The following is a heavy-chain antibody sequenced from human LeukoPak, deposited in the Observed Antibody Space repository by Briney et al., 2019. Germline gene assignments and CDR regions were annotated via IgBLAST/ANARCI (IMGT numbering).Heavy chain of an antibody. V-gene: IGHV4-39*01. J-gene: IGHJ6*03. CDR3: ARAGIEISGSYSWPYYYYYMDV. CDR1: GGSISSSSYY. CDR2: IYYSGST. Sequence: PSETLSLTCTVSGGSISSSSYYWGWIRQPPGKGLEWIGSIYYSGSTYYNPSLKSRVTISVDTSKNQFSLKLSSVTAADTAVYYCARAGIEISGSYSWPYYYYYMDVWGKGTTVTVSS. D-gene: IGHD1-26*01.